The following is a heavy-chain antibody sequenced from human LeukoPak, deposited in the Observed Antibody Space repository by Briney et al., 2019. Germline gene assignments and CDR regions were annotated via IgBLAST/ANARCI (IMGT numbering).Heavy chain of an antibody. CDR1: GGSFRVYY. Sequence: PSECLSLTCALYGGSFRVYYWRCTPHPPGKGREGIGEMTHSGSTNYNTPLKSRVTISVETAKNQFSLRVSAVTAADTGVYYCARGGRWLQFNYWGEGDLVSVSS. D-gene: IGHD5-24*01. V-gene: IGHV4-34*01. CDR2: MTHSGST. J-gene: IGHJ4*02. CDR3: ARGGRWLQFNY.